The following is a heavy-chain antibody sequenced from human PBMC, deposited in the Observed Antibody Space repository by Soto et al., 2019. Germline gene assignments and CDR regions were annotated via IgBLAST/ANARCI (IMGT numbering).Heavy chain of an antibody. CDR1: GFSLSRDG. J-gene: IGHJ4*02. V-gene: IGHV3-21*01. CDR3: ARDLALAGNY. D-gene: IGHD6-19*01. CDR2: ISSASCYT. Sequence: GESLKISCTASGFSLSRDGMHWVRQAQGKGLEWVSSISSASCYTHYSDSVKGRFTISRDNANNSLFLQMNSLRAEDTATYYCARDLALAGNYWGQGVLVTAPQ.